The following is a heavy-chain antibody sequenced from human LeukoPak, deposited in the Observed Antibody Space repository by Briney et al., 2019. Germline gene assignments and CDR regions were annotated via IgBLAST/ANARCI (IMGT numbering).Heavy chain of an antibody. V-gene: IGHV4-34*01. CDR3: ARDPDDYDSSGYYYSY. CDR1: GGSFSGYY. J-gene: IGHJ4*02. Sequence: PSETLSLTCAVYGGSFSGYYWSWIRQPPGKGLEWIGEIYHSGSTNYNPSLKSRVTISVDKSKNQFSLKLSSVTAADTAVYYCARDPDDYDSSGYYYSYWGQGTLVTVSS. D-gene: IGHD3-22*01. CDR2: IYHSGST.